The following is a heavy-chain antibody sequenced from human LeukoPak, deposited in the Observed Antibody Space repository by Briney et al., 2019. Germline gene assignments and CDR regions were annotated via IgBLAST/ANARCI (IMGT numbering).Heavy chain of an antibody. J-gene: IGHJ5*02. V-gene: IGHV1-24*01. D-gene: IGHD3-10*01. CDR3: ATVALSVNWFDP. CDR1: GYTLTELS. CDR2: FDPEDGET. Sequence: ASVKVSGKVSGYTLTELSMHWVRQAPGKGLEWMGGFDPEDGETIYAQKFQGRVTMTEDTSTDTAYMELSSLRSEDTAVYYCATVALSVNWFDPWGQGTLVTVSS.